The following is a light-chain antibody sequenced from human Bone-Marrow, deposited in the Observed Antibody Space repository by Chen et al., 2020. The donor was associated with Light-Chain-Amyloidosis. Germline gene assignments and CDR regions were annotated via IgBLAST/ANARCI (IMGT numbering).Light chain of an antibody. Sequence: SSVLTQQSSVSVAPGQTATMACGGNNIGSTSVHWYQQTPGQAPLLVVYDDSDRPSGIPERLSGSNSGNTATLTISRVEAGDEADYYCQVWDRSSDRPVFGGGTKLTVL. CDR3: QVWDRSSDRPV. CDR1: NIGSTS. V-gene: IGLV3-21*02. CDR2: DDS. J-gene: IGLJ3*02.